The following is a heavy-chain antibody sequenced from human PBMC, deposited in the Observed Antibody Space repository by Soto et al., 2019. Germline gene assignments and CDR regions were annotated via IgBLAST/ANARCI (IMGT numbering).Heavy chain of an antibody. CDR2: IYSGGST. D-gene: IGHD6-13*01. CDR3: AKENGYSSSWFEFDY. V-gene: IGHV3-66*01. CDR1: GFTVSGNY. J-gene: IGHJ4*02. Sequence: PGGSLRLSCAASGFTVSGNYMSWVRQAPGKGLEWVSVIYSGGSTYYADSVKGRFTISRDNSKNTLYLQMNSLRAEDTAVYYCAKENGYSSSWFEFDYWGQGILVTVSS.